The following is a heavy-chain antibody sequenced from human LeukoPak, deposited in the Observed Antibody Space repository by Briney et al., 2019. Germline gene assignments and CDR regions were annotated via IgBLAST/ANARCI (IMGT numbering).Heavy chain of an antibody. J-gene: IGHJ4*02. CDR1: GFTFSRYW. V-gene: IGHV3-7*03. CDR2: IKQDGSEK. D-gene: IGHD3-22*01. Sequence: GGSLRLSCAASGFTFSRYWMSWVRKVPRKGLEWVANIKQDGSEKYYVDSVKGRFTISRDNAKNSLYLQMNSLKAEDTAVYYCARDKGDYDTSGSLFVFGGQGTLVTVSS. CDR3: ARDKGDYDTSGSLFVF.